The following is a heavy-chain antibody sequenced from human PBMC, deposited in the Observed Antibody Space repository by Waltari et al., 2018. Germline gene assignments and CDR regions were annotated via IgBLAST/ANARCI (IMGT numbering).Heavy chain of an antibody. D-gene: IGHD7-27*01. CDR1: GYTFTSYG. J-gene: IGHJ6*02. Sequence: QVQLVQSGGEVKKPGASVKFSCTASGYTFTSYGISWVRQAPGQGLEWMGWIRVDNGNTNYAQHLQGRVTMTADTSTSTAYMELRSLRSDDTAVYYCARPSLGQYYYYGMEVWGQGTAVTVSS. CDR2: IRVDNGNT. V-gene: IGHV1-18*01. CDR3: ARPSLGQYYYYGMEV.